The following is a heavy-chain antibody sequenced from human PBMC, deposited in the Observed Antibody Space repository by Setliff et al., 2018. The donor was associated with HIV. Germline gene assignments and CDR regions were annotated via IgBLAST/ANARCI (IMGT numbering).Heavy chain of an antibody. D-gene: IGHD3-3*01. CDR3: ARGHYDFWSGYYGGVDFDY. V-gene: IGHV2-26*01. Sequence: SGPTLVNPTETLTLTCTVSGFSLSNARMGVSWIRQSPGKALEWLAHIFSNDEKSYNISLKKRLAISKDTSKGQVVLTMTNMDPVDTATYYCARGHYDFWSGYYGGVDFDYWGQGTPGTVS. CDR1: GFSLSNARMG. J-gene: IGHJ4*02. CDR2: IFSNDEK.